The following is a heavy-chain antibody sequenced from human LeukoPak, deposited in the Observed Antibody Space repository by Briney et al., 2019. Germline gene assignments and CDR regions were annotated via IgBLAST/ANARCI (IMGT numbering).Heavy chain of an antibody. D-gene: IGHD3-16*01. CDR3: AGDQGGNRWTY. Sequence: GGSLRLSCAASGFTFSTYSMNWVRQAPGKGLEWVSSISTRSSYIYYVDSVRGRFTISRDNAKKSLYLQMNSLRVEDSAEYYCAGDQGGNRWTYWGQGTLVTVSS. CDR1: GFTFSTYS. V-gene: IGHV3-21*01. CDR2: ISTRSSYI. J-gene: IGHJ4*02.